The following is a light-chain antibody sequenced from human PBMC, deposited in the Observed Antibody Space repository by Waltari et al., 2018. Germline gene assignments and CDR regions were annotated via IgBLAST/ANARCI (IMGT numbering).Light chain of an antibody. CDR2: DAS. V-gene: IGKV3-11*01. Sequence: EIVLTQSPATLSLSPGERATLSCRARQSVSYYLAWYQQRPGQAPRLLIYDASSRATGIPARFSGSGSETDFTLTISSLEPEDFAVYYCQQRRTWPLTFGGGTK. CDR3: QQRRTWPLT. J-gene: IGKJ4*01. CDR1: QSVSYY.